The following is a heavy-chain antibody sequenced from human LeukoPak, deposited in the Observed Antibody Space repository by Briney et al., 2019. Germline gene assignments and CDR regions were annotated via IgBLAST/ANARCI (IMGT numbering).Heavy chain of an antibody. CDR1: GFILSIYW. CDR3: ARDSDFDH. CDR2: IKLKGSEK. V-gene: IGHV3-7*04. Sequence: PGGALRLSCAASGFILSIYWMRLVREAPGKGLEWVDNIKLKGSEKYSADSLKGRFTISRDNAKNAVYLLMNSLRAEDTAVYYCARDSDFDHWGQGILVTVSS. J-gene: IGHJ4*01.